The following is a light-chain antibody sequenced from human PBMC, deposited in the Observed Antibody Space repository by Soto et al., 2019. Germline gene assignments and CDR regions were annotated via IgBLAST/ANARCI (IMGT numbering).Light chain of an antibody. CDR1: QTIGRY. CDR2: AAS. V-gene: IGKV1-39*01. J-gene: IGKJ1*01. CDR3: QQSYSTPST. Sequence: MTQSPPTLPESPGERVTITCRASQTIGRYLDWYQQKPGKAPKLLIYAASNLQSGVPSRFSGSGSGTEFTLTISSLQPEDFATYYCQQSYSTPSTFGQGTKVDIK.